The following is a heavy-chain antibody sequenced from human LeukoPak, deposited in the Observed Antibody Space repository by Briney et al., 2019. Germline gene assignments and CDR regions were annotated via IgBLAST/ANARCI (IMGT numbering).Heavy chain of an antibody. J-gene: IGHJ4*02. CDR3: ARGNYDILTGYSDY. CDR1: GYTFTSYA. CDR2: INTNTGNP. Sequence: ASVKVSCKASGYTFTSYAMNWVRQAPGQGLEWMGWINTNTGNPTYAQGFTGRFAFSLDTSVSTAYLQISSLKAEDTAVYYCARGNYDILTGYSDYWGQGTLVTVSS. V-gene: IGHV7-4-1*02. D-gene: IGHD3-9*01.